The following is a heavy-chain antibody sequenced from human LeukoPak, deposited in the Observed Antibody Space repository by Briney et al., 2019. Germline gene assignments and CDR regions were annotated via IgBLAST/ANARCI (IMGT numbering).Heavy chain of an antibody. CDR3: VKTVLSRYDFWSGYPVYYFDY. D-gene: IGHD3-3*01. J-gene: IGHJ4*02. V-gene: IGHV3-23*01. CDR2: ISGSGGST. CDR1: GFTFSSYA. Sequence: GGSLRLSCAASGFTFSSYAMSWVRQAPGKGLEWVSAISGSGGSTYYADSVKGRFTISRDNSKNTLYLQMNSLRAEDTAVYYCVKTVLSRYDFWSGYPVYYFDYWAREPWSPSPQ.